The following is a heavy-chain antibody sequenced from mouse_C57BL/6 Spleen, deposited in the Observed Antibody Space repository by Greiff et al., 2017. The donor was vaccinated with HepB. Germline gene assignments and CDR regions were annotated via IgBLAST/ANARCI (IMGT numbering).Heavy chain of an antibody. D-gene: IGHD2-5*01. CDR2: IYPGSGST. V-gene: IGHV1-55*01. CDR1: GYTFTSYW. J-gene: IGHJ4*01. CDR3: ARRERYYSNCDYAMDY. Sequence: QVQLQQPGAELVKPGASVKMSCKASGYTFTSYWITWVKQRPGQGLEWIGDIYPGSGSTNYNEKFKSKATLTVDTSSSTAYMQLSSLTTEDSAVYYCARRERYYSNCDYAMDYWGQGTSVTVSS.